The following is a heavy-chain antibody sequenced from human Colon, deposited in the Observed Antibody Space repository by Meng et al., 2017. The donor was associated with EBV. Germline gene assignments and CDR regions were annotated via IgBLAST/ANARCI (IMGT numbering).Heavy chain of an antibody. CDR3: ARVGDYAYKD. D-gene: IGHD4-17*01. CDR2: INGDGSST. CDR1: GLTFSSFW. J-gene: IGHJ1*01. V-gene: IGHV3-74*01. Sequence: EVQLVEXXGGLVQPXXSLXLSCAASGLTFSSFWMHWVRQAPGKGLVWVSRINGDGSSTSYADSVKGRFTISRDNAKNTLYLQMNSLRAEDMAVYYCARVGDYAYKDWGQGTLVTVSS.